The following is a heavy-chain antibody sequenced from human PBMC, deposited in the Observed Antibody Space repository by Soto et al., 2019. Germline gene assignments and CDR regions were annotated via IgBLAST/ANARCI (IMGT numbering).Heavy chain of an antibody. CDR3: ARPYYYFWSRYTLDMDF. V-gene: IGHV4-39*01. J-gene: IGHJ6*03. CDR1: GGSISSSSYY. Sequence: SETLSLTCTVSGGSISSSSYYWGWIRQPPGKGLEWIGSIYYSGSTYYNPSLKSRVTISVDTSKNQFSLKLSSVTAADTAVYYCARPYYYFWSRYTLDMDFWGKGTTVTVSS. CDR2: IYYSGST. D-gene: IGHD3-3*01.